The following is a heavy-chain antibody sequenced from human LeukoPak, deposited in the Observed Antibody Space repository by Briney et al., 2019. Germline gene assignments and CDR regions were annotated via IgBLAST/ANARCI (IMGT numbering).Heavy chain of an antibody. Sequence: GGSLRLSCAASGFTFSGYAMSWVRQVPGKGLEWVSVISGSGDNTYYADSVKGRFTISRDNSKNMLYLQMNSLRAEDTAVYYCAKWKYSNSGIDDYWGQGTLVTVSS. V-gene: IGHV3-23*01. CDR3: AKWKYSNSGIDDY. CDR2: ISGSGDNT. D-gene: IGHD6-6*01. J-gene: IGHJ4*02. CDR1: GFTFSGYA.